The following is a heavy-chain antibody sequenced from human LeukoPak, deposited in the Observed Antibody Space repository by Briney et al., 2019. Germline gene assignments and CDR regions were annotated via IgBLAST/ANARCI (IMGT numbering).Heavy chain of an antibody. Sequence: GGSLRLSCAASGFTFRSSSMSWVRQAPGKGLEWVSSLSGGDFFKYYADSVKGRYTISRDISKSTLYLQMNSLRAEDTAVYYCAKDVRAASDAFAVWGLGTLATVSS. CDR2: LSGGDFFK. CDR1: GFTFRSSS. V-gene: IGHV3-23*01. J-gene: IGHJ3*01. CDR3: AKDVRAASDAFAV. D-gene: IGHD2-15*01.